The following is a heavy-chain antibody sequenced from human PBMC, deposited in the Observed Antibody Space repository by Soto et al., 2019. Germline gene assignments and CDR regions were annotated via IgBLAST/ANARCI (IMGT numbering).Heavy chain of an antibody. Sequence: PSETLSLTCAVSGGSLSNYYWSRIRHPPGKGLEWIGYIHNSGSTNYNPSLKSRVTISADTSKNQFSLKVTSMTSADTAVYYCARWEQWLALDHWGLGIPVTVSS. V-gene: IGHV4-59*01. J-gene: IGHJ4*02. CDR3: ARWEQWLALDH. CDR1: GGSLSNYY. D-gene: IGHD6-19*01. CDR2: IHNSGST.